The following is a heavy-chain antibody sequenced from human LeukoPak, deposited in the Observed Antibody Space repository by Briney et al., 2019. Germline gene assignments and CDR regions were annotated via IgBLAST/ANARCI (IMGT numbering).Heavy chain of an antibody. CDR2: ITYRGSP. D-gene: IGHD4-23*01. V-gene: IGHV4-34*01. CDR3: AAYGGNWNIDS. CDR1: AGSYDIYC. J-gene: IGHJ4*02. Sequence: SETLSLTCSVHAGSYDIYCWTFVRQPLGGGLEWIGEITYRGSPKYNPSLNSRVTISLNTPHRQFSLELRSVTAADTAVYYCAAYGGNWNIDSWGQGTPVTVTS.